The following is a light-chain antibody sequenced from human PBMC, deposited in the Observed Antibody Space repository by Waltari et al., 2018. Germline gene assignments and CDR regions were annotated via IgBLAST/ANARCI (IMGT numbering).Light chain of an antibody. CDR2: RAS. V-gene: IGKV1-5*03. J-gene: IGKJ1*01. CDR1: QSVNNF. CDR3: QEYNSYSRT. Sequence: DIQMTQSPSTLSASVGARVTITCRASQSVNNFLAWYQQKPGKAPNLLIYRASSLESGVPSRFSGSGSGTEFTLSISSLHPDDFATYYRQEYNSYSRTFGQGTKVQIK.